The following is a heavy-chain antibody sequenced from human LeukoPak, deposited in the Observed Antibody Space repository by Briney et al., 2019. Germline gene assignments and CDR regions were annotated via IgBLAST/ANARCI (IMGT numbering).Heavy chain of an antibody. CDR1: GGTFSSYA. J-gene: IGHJ5*02. D-gene: IGHD6-19*01. CDR3: ARGSSSGWSARFDP. V-gene: IGHV1-69*04. Sequence: GASAKVSCKASGGTFSSYAISWVRQAPGQGLEWMGRIIPILGIANYAQKFQGRVTITADKYTSTAYMELSSLRSEDTAVYYCARGSSSGWSARFDPWGQGTLVTVSS. CDR2: IIPILGIA.